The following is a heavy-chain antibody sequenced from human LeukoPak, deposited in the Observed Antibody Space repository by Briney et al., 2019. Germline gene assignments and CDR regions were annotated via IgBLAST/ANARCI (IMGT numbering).Heavy chain of an antibody. J-gene: IGHJ4*02. CDR2: INWNGGST. D-gene: IGHD2-15*01. CDR3: ARDQGQGVDFFDF. V-gene: IGHV3-20*04. CDR1: GFTFDDYG. Sequence: GGSLRLSCAASGFTFDDYGMSWVRQAPGKGLEWVSGINWNGGSTGYADSVRGRFTISRDNAKSSLYLQMNSLRAEDTALYYCARDQGQGVDFFDFWGQGVLVTVSS.